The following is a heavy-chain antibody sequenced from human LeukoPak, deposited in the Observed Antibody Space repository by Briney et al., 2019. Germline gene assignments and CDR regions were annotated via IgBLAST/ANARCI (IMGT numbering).Heavy chain of an antibody. CDR3: ARHQSYFDVLTGYPFDY. CDR2: IYYSGST. V-gene: IGHV4-39*01. Sequence: SETLSLTCTVSGGSVRSSSYYWGWIRQPPGKGLEWIGNIYYSGSTYYNPSLESRVTISVDTSKNQFSLRLSSVTAADTAVYYCARHQSYFDVLTGYPFDYWGQGTLVTVSS. CDR1: GGSVRSSSYY. D-gene: IGHD3-9*01. J-gene: IGHJ4*02.